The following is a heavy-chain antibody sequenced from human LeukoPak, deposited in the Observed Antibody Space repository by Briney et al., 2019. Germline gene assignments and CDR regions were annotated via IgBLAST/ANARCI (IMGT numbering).Heavy chain of an antibody. Sequence: GGSLRLSCAASGFTLIDTWMSWVRQAPGKGLEWVGRIKSKIDGGTADYAAPVKGRFIILRDDSKNTLSLQMNSLKTEDTAVYFCTTDQVGFGMEVWGQGTTVTVSS. CDR3: TTDQVGFGMEV. D-gene: IGHD1-26*01. CDR2: IKSKIDGGTA. V-gene: IGHV3-15*01. CDR1: GFTLIDTW. J-gene: IGHJ6*02.